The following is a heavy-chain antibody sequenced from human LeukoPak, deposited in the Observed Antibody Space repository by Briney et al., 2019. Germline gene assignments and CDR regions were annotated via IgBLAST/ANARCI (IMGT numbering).Heavy chain of an antibody. Sequence: ASVKVSCKASGYTFTNYGIDWLRQAPGQGLERMGWISPYNGNTDYAQKFQGRVTMTTDTSTSTAYMELRSLRSDDTAMYYCAILDLEKGFGYWGQGTLVTVSS. D-gene: IGHD1-1*01. CDR2: ISPYNGNT. J-gene: IGHJ4*02. CDR1: GYTFTNYG. CDR3: AILDLEKGFGY. V-gene: IGHV1-18*01.